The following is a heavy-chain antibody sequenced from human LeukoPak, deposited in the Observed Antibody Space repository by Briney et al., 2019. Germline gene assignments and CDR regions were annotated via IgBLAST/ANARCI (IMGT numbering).Heavy chain of an antibody. D-gene: IGHD2-15*01. CDR1: GGSVSSGNYY. Sequence: SETLSLTCTVSGGSVSSGNYYWSWVPQPAGKGLEWIGSIYTSASTDYNPSLKSRVTISADTSKNQLSQKTSPVTAAATAVYSWGRWRGGTFLVYFDYWGQGTLVTVS. CDR3: GRWRGGTFLVYFDY. CDR2: IYTSAST. J-gene: IGHJ4*02. V-gene: IGHV4-61*02.